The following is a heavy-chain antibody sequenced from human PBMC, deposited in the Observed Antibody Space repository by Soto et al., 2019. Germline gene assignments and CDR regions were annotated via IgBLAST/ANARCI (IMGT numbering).Heavy chain of an antibody. CDR2: IYYSGST. Sequence: PSETLSLTCTVSGGSISSSSYYWGWIRQPPGKGLEWIGSIYYSGSTYYNPSLKSRVTISVDTSKNQFSLKLSSVTAADTAVYYCARIRRTYSKRLYFDYWGQGTLVTVSS. CDR1: GGSISSSSYY. D-gene: IGHD4-4*01. J-gene: IGHJ4*02. CDR3: ARIRRTYSKRLYFDY. V-gene: IGHV4-39*01.